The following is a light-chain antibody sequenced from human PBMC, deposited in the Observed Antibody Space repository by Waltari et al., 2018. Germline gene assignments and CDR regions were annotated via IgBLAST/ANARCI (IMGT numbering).Light chain of an antibody. CDR1: SSDVGSNNL. J-gene: IGLJ3*02. CDR2: EGS. CDR3: CSYAGSSTGV. Sequence: QSALTQPASVSGSPGQSITISCTGTSSDVGSNNLVSWYQQHPGKAPKRMIYEGSKRPSGDSNRFSGSKSGNTASLTISGLQAEDEADYYCCSYAGSSTGVFGGGTKLTVL. V-gene: IGLV2-23*01.